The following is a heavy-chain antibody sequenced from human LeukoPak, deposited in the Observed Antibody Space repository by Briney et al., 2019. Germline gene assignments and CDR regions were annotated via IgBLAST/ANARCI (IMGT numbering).Heavy chain of an antibody. CDR2: MNPNSGNT. CDR1: GYTFTSYD. V-gene: IGHV1-8*01. Sequence: ASVKVSCKASGYTFTSYDINWVRQATGQGLEWMGWMNPNSGNTGYAQKFQGRVTMTRNTSISTAYMELSSLRSEDTAVYYCARGHWQLVGGRFDPWGQGTLVTVSS. D-gene: IGHD6-6*01. J-gene: IGHJ5*02. CDR3: ARGHWQLVGGRFDP.